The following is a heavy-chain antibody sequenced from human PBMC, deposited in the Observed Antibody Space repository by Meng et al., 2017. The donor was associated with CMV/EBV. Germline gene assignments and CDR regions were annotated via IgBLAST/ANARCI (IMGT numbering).Heavy chain of an antibody. CDR2: IYSGGTT. CDR1: GLTVSSNY. V-gene: IGHV3-66*01. Sequence: GESLKISCAVSGLTVSSNYMSWVRQAPGKGLEWVSVIYSGGTTGYADSVRGRFTISRDNAKNSLYLQMNSLRAEDTAVYYCARGGKGVWGQGTTVTVSS. CDR3: ARGGKGV. J-gene: IGHJ6*02.